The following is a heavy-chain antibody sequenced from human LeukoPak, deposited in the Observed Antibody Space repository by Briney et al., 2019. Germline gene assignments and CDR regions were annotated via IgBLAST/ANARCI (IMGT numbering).Heavy chain of an antibody. J-gene: IGHJ4*02. V-gene: IGHV3-30*18. Sequence: GGSLRLSCAASGFTFDDYTMHWVRQAPGKGLEWVSFISYHGSNKYYADSLKGRSTISRDNSKNTLYLQVNGLRPEDTAVYYCAKDFSSHYTIDYWGQGTLVTVSS. CDR3: AKDFSSHYTIDY. CDR2: ISYHGSNK. CDR1: GFTFDDYT. D-gene: IGHD2-2*02.